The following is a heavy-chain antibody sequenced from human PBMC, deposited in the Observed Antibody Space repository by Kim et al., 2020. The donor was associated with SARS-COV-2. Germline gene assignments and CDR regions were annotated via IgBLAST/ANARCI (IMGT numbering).Heavy chain of an antibody. CDR3: ASQSWGYDSSGYSISGYNWFDP. V-gene: IGHV4-39*01. Sequence: SETLSLTCTVSGGSISSSSYYWGWIRQPPGKGLEWIGSIYYSGSTYYNPSLKSRVTISVDTSKNQFSLKLSSVTAADTAVYYCASQSWGYDSSGYSISGYNWFDPWGQGTLVTVSS. CDR2: IYYSGST. CDR1: GGSISSSSYY. D-gene: IGHD3-22*01. J-gene: IGHJ5*02.